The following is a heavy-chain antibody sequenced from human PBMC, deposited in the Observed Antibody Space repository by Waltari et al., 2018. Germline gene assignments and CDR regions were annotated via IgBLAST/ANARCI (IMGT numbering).Heavy chain of an antibody. CDR3: ARGGRAAATPYYYYGMDV. CDR1: GGSISSHY. V-gene: IGHV4-59*11. J-gene: IGHJ6*02. Sequence: QVQLQESGPGLVTPSETLSLTCTVSGGSISSHYWSWIRQPPGKGLEWIGYIYYSGSTNYNPSLKSRVTISVDTSKNQFSLKLSSVTAADTAVYYCARGGRAAATPYYYYGMDVWGQGTTVTVSS. CDR2: IYYSGST. D-gene: IGHD6-13*01.